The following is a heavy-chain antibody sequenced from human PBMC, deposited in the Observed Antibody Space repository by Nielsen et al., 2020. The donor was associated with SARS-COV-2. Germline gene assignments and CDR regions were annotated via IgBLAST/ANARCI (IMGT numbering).Heavy chain of an antibody. CDR1: DGSISSNTHY. CDR3: ARRLAYSSSSGDFDS. D-gene: IGHD6-6*01. CDR2: VHYSENT. Sequence: SETLSLTCTVSDGSISSNTHYWDWIRQPPGKGLEWLGSVHYSENTYYNPSLKSRVTISVDTPKNQVSLKLSSVTAADTAVYYCARRLAYSSSSGDFDSWGQGTLVTVSS. J-gene: IGHJ4*02. V-gene: IGHV4-39*01.